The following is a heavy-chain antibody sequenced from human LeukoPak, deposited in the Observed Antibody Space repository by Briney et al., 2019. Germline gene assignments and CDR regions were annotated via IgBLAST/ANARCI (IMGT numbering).Heavy chain of an antibody. J-gene: IGHJ4*02. CDR2: IKQDGSEK. D-gene: IGHD3-3*01. Sequence: HSGGSLRLSCAASGFTFSSYWMSWVRQAPGKGLEWVANIKQDGSEKYYVDSVKGRFTISRDNAKNSLYLQMNSLRAEDTAVNYCARDQITIFGVVIPYDYWGQGALVTVSS. CDR3: ARDQITIFGVVIPYDY. CDR1: GFTFSSYW. V-gene: IGHV3-7*01.